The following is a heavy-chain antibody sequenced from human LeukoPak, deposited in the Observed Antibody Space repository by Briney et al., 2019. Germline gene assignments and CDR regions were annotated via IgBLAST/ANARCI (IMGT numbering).Heavy chain of an antibody. CDR3: VRDGGVSGYDLLDY. J-gene: IGHJ4*02. D-gene: IGHD5-12*01. CDR2: INQDGSEE. CDR1: GITFSNYW. Sequence: GGSLRLSCAASGITFSNYWMTWVRQAPGKGLEWVANINQDGSEEYYMDSVKARFTISRDNAKDSLSLQMNSLRAEDTAVYYCVRDGGVSGYDLLDYWGQGTLVTVSS. V-gene: IGHV3-7*01.